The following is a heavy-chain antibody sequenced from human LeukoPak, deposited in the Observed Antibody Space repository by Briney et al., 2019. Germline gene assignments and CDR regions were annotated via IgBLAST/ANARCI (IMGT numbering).Heavy chain of an antibody. CDR1: GFTFSSYE. J-gene: IGHJ3*02. D-gene: IGHD3-22*01. CDR3: TRRYYYDSSGYQPSDAFDI. V-gene: IGHV3-73*01. CDR2: IRSKANSYAT. Sequence: PGGSLRLSCAASGFTFSSYEMNWVRQASGKGLEWVGRIRSKANSYATAYAASVKGRFTISRDDSKNTAYLQMNSLKTEDTAVYYCTRRYYYDSSGYQPSDAFDIWGQGTMVTVSS.